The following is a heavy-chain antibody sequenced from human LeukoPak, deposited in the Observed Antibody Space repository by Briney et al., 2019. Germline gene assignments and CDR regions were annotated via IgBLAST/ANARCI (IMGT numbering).Heavy chain of an antibody. CDR3: ARARYYYDSSGYCDY. J-gene: IGHJ4*02. D-gene: IGHD3-22*01. V-gene: IGHV1-18*01. CDR2: ISAYNGNT. Sequence: ASVKVSCKASGYTFTSYGISWVRQAPGQGLEWMGWISAYNGNTNYAQKLQGRVTMTTDTSTSTAYMELRSLRSEDTAVYYCARARYYYDSSGYCDYWGQGTLVTVSS. CDR1: GYTFTSYG.